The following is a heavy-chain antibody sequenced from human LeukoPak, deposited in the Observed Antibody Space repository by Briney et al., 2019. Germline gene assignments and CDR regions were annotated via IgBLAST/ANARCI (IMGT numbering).Heavy chain of an antibody. V-gene: IGHV4-59*01. D-gene: IGHD3-22*01. CDR1: GGSISSYY. CDR3: ARESYYYDSSGYQYYFDY. Sequence: SETLSLTCIVSGGSISSYYWSWIRQPPGKGLEWIGYIYYSGSTNYNPSLKSRVTISVDTSKNQFSLKLSSVTAADTAVYYCARESYYYDSSGYQYYFDYWGQGTLVTVSS. CDR2: IYYSGST. J-gene: IGHJ4*02.